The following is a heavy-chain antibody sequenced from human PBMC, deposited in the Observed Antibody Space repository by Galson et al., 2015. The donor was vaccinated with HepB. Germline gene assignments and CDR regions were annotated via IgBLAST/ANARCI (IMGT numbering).Heavy chain of an antibody. CDR2: IIPIFGTA. CDR3: ASASPRPRVIPGDFEEYYYYYYGMDV. D-gene: IGHD3-16*02. V-gene: IGHV1-69*13. Sequence: SVKVSCRASGGTISSYAISWVRQAPGQGLEWMGGIIPIFGTANCAQKFQGRVTITADESTSTAYTELSSLRSEDTAVYYCASASPRPRVIPGDFEEYYYYYYGMDVWGQGTTVTVSS. J-gene: IGHJ6*02. CDR1: GGTISSYA.